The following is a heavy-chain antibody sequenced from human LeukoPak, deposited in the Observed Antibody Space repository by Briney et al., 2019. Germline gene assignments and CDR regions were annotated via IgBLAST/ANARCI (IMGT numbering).Heavy chain of an antibody. J-gene: IGHJ6*02. CDR1: GGTFRSYT. D-gene: IGHD4-17*01. CDR3: PRVMGGYGDYDSYYGMHV. Sequence: GASVRVSCKPSGGTFRSYTISWGRQAPGQGPEWMGGIIPILGIGNYAQKFQGRVTITAHKSTSTAYMQLSSPRSADTAVYYCPRVMGGYGDYDSYYGMHVWRQGTTVTV. CDR2: IIPILGIG. V-gene: IGHV1-69*02.